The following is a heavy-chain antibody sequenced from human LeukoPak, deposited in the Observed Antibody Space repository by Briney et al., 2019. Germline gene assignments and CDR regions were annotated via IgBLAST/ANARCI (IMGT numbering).Heavy chain of an antibody. V-gene: IGHV3-7*01. CDR2: IKQDGSEK. J-gene: IGHJ4*02. CDR1: GFTLSSYW. D-gene: IGHD4-23*01. CDR3: VRAIGKSEGY. Sequence: GGSLRLFCAASGFTLSSYWMSWVRQAPGKGLEWVANIKQDGSEKYYVDSVKGRFTISRDNAKNSLYLQMNSLRGEDTAVYYCVRAIGKSEGYWGQGTLVTVSS.